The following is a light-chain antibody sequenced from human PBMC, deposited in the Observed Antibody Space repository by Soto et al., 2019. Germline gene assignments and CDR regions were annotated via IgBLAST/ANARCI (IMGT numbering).Light chain of an antibody. CDR2: DAS. CDR1: QSISSW. J-gene: IGKJ5*01. V-gene: IGKV1-5*01. Sequence: DIQITQSPSTLSASVGDRVTITCRASQSISSWLAWYQQKPGKAPKLLIYDASSLESGVPSRFSGSGSGTEFTLTISSLQPDDFATYYCQQSYATPSTFGQGTRLEIK. CDR3: QQSYATPST.